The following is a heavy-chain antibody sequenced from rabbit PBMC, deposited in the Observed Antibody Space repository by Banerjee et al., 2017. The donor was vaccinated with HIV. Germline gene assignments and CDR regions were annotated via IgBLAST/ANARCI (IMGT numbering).Heavy chain of an antibody. Sequence: QSLEESGGDLVKPGASLTLTCKASGIDFSSYYYMCWVRQAPGKGLEWIACIYTVSGSTWYASWAKGRFTVSKTSSTTVTLQMTSLTAADTATYFCARGSADSSGYYGGLESWGPGTLVTVS. V-gene: IGHV1S40*01. D-gene: IGHD1-1*01. CDR2: IYTVSGST. J-gene: IGHJ6*02. CDR1: GIDFSSYYY. CDR3: ARGSADSSGYYGGLES.